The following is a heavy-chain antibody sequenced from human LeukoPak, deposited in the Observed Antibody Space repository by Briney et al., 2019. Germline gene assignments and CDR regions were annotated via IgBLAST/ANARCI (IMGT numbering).Heavy chain of an antibody. Sequence: GGSLRLSCAASGFTFSSYGMHWVRQAPGKGLEWVAVISYDGSNKYYADSVKGRFTISRDNSKNTLYLQMNSLRAEDTAVYYCAKVVPGDMDVWGKGTMVTVSS. V-gene: IGHV3-30*18. CDR2: ISYDGSNK. D-gene: IGHD3-10*01. CDR3: AKVVPGDMDV. J-gene: IGHJ6*03. CDR1: GFTFSSYG.